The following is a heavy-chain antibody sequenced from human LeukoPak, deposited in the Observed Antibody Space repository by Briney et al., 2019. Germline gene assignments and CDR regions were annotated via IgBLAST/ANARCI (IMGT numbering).Heavy chain of an antibody. CDR1: GGSFSGFY. CDR3: ARGSRIVGDTGNLDY. CDR2: INHRGST. Sequence: SETLSLTCDVYGGSFSGFYWSCIRQPPGKGLEWIGEINHRGSTNYNPSLKSRVTKSVDTSKNQFSLKLSSVTAADTAVYYCARGSRIVGDTGNLDYWGQGTLVTVSS. J-gene: IGHJ4*02. V-gene: IGHV4-34*01. D-gene: IGHD1-26*01.